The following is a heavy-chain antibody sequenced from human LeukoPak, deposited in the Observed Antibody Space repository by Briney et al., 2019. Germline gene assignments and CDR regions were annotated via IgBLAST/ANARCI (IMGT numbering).Heavy chain of an antibody. Sequence: GGSLRLSCAASGFTFDDYAIHWVRHAPGKGLEWVSGISWNSGSVGYADSVKGRFTISRDNAKNSLYLQMNSLRAEDTALYYCAKDIRPYGGNSGVDYWGQGTLVTVSS. CDR1: GFTFDDYA. CDR2: ISWNSGSV. CDR3: AKDIRPYGGNSGVDY. J-gene: IGHJ4*02. D-gene: IGHD4-23*01. V-gene: IGHV3-9*01.